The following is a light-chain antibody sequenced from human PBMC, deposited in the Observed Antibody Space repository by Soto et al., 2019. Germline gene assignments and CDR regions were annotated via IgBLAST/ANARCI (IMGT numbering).Light chain of an antibody. Sequence: DIQMTQSPSSLSASVGDRVTITCRASQGIGSDLGWYQQKPGKAPNRLIYAASSLQSGVPSRCSGSGSGTEFTLTISSLQPEDFATYYCLQHNSYPRAFGQGTKVEIK. V-gene: IGKV1-17*01. CDR3: LQHNSYPRA. CDR2: AAS. CDR1: QGIGSD. J-gene: IGKJ1*01.